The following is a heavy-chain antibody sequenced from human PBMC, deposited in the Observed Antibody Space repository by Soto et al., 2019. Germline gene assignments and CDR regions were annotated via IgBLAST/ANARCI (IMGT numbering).Heavy chain of an antibody. J-gene: IGHJ5*02. CDR1: GGTFSSST. Sequence: QVQLVQSGAEVKKPGSSVKVSCKASGGTFSSSTISWVRQAPGQGLEWMGRIIPILGLADYAQHFQGRVXXXXXXXXXXXXXXXXXXXXXXXXXXXXXXXXXXXQTWWFDPWGQGTLVTVSS. V-gene: IGHV1-69*02. CDR2: IIPILGLA. CDR3: XXXXXXXQTWWFDP.